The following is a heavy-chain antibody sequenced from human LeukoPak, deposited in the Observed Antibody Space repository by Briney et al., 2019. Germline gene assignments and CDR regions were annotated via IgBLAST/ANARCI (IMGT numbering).Heavy chain of an antibody. CDR3: ARGRGIAVAGTDY. CDR2: IWYDGSNQ. V-gene: IGHV3-33*01. Sequence: GGSLRLSCAASGFTFSSYGMHWVRQAPGKGLEWVAVIWYDGSNQDYADSVKGRFTIFRDNTKNTLYLQMNSLRAEDTAVYHCARGRGIAVAGTDYWGQGTLVTVSS. D-gene: IGHD6-19*01. CDR1: GFTFSSYG. J-gene: IGHJ4*02.